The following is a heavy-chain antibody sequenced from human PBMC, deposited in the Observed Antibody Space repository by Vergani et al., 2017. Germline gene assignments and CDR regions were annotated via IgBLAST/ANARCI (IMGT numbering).Heavy chain of an antibody. V-gene: IGHV3-30-3*01. J-gene: IGHJ2*01. Sequence: QVQLVESGGGVVQPGRSLRLSCAASGFTFSSYAMHWVRQAPGKGLEWVAVISYDGSNKYYADSVKGRFTISRDNSKNTLYLQMNSLRAEDTAVYYCATSLHATEDFTTVTTPEDWYFDLWGRGTLVTVSS. CDR3: ATSLHATEDFTTVTTPEDWYFDL. D-gene: IGHD4-17*01. CDR1: GFTFSSYA. CDR2: ISYDGSNK.